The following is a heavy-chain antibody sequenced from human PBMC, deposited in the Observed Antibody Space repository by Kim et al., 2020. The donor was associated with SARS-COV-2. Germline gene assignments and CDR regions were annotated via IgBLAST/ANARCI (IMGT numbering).Heavy chain of an antibody. V-gene: IGHV4-39*01. CDR2: FSYSGTT. D-gene: IGHD5-18*01. CDR3: ARQAPRLLWF. CDR1: GASIKNCDSY. Sequence: SETLSLTCSVSGASIKNCDSYWGRNRQSPGQGLEWFGSFSYSGTTYYNPSLKSRVTISVDTSNNYLSLTMRTATAADTALYYCARQAPRLLWF. J-gene: IGHJ5*01.